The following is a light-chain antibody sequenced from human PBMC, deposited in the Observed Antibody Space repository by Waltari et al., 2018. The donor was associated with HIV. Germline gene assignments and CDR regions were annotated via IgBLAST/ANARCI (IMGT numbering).Light chain of an antibody. CDR1: QSVSSSY. J-gene: IGKJ2*01. CDR2: GAS. Sequence: EIVLTQSPGTLSSSPGERATLSCRASQSVSSSYLAWYQQKPGQAPRLLIYGASSRATGIPDRFSGSGSGTDFTLTISRLEPEDFAVYYCQQYGSSPPVYTFGQGTKLEIK. V-gene: IGKV3-20*01. CDR3: QQYGSSPPVYT.